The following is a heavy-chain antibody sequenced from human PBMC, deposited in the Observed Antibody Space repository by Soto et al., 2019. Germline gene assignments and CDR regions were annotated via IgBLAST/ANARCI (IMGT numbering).Heavy chain of an antibody. V-gene: IGHV4-30-4*01. CDR1: GGSISSGDYF. Sequence: PSETLSLTCTVSGGSISSGDYFWSWIRQPPGKGLEWIGYIYFSGTTYYNPSLKSRLTISLDTSKNQFSLKLSSVTAADTAVYFCARVPEAPLYYFSMDVWGQGTTVTVSS. CDR3: ARVPEAPLYYFSMDV. J-gene: IGHJ6*02. CDR2: IYFSGTT.